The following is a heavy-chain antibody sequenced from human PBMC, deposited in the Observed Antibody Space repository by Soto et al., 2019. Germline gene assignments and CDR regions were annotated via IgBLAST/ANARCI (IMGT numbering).Heavy chain of an antibody. V-gene: IGHV4-59*08. J-gene: IGHJ6*03. Sequence: SETLSLTCTVSGGSISSYYWSWIRQPPGKGLEWIGYIHYSGSTNYNPTLKSRVTISVDTSKNQFSLKLSSVTAADTAVYYCARHVDTSGYYYYMDVWGKGTTVTVSS. CDR2: IHYSGST. D-gene: IGHD6-25*01. CDR1: GGSISSYY. CDR3: ARHVDTSGYYYYMDV.